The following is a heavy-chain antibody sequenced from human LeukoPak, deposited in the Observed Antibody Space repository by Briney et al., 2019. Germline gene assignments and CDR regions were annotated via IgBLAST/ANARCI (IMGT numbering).Heavy chain of an antibody. CDR3: AKTREVTTDWYFDL. V-gene: IGHV3-30*18. CDR2: ISYDGSNK. Sequence: GGSLRLSCAAAGFIFSSYGMHWVRQAPGKGLEWVGLISYDGSNKYYGDSVKGRFTISRDNSKNTLYLQMNSLRTEDTAVYYCAKTREVTTDWYFDLWGRGTLVTVSS. CDR1: GFIFSSYG. D-gene: IGHD4-17*01. J-gene: IGHJ2*01.